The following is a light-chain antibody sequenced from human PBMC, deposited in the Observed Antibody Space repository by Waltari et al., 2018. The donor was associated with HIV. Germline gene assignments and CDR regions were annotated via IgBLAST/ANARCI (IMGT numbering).Light chain of an antibody. CDR1: QSVSGN. V-gene: IGKV3-15*01. Sequence: EIVMTQSPGTLSVSPGQRATLSCRASQSVSGNIAWYQQKPGQAPRLLIFAASTRATGVPARFSGSGFGTEFTLSITDLQSEDFATYHYQQYIEWPLTFGQGTKV. CDR2: AAS. CDR3: QQYIEWPLT. J-gene: IGKJ1*01.